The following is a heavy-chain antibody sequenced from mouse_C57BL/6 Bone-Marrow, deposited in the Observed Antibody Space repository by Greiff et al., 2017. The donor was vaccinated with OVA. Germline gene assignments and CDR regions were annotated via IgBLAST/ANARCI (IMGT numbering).Heavy chain of an antibody. CDR1: GFTFSSYA. Sequence: EVKVVESGGGLVKPGGSLKLSCAASGFTFSSYAMSWVRQTPEKRLEWVATISDGGSYTYYPDNVKGRFTISRDNAKNNLYLQMSHLKSEDTAMYYCASETARAPFAYWGQGTLVTVSA. J-gene: IGHJ3*01. D-gene: IGHD3-2*01. CDR2: ISDGGSYT. CDR3: ASETARAPFAY. V-gene: IGHV5-4*03.